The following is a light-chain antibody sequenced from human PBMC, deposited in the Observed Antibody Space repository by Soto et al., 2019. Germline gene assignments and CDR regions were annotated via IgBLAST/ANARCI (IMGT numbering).Light chain of an antibody. Sequence: QSVLTQPPSVSGALGQRVTISCTGSSSNIGAGYDVHWYQQLPGTAPKLLIYGNSNRPSGVPDRFSGSKSGTSASLAITGLQAEDEADYYYQSYDSSLSGSGVFGTGTKLTVL. CDR1: SSNIGAGYD. CDR3: QSYDSSLSGSGV. CDR2: GNS. V-gene: IGLV1-40*01. J-gene: IGLJ1*01.